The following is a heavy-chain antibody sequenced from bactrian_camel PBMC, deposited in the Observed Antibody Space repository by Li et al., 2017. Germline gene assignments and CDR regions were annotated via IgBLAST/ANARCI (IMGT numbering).Heavy chain of an antibody. V-gene: IGHV3S55*01. J-gene: IGHJ4*01. CDR1: GYSFGNCG. D-gene: IGHD6*01. CDR2: IETDGTT. CDR3: AAMEGSWALYGGRCRGESNY. Sequence: HVQLVESGGGSVQAGGSLKLSCAASGYSFGNCGMGWYRQAPGKERELVSTIETDGTTTYADSVKGRFTISKDNAKNTLYLQMNSLKPEDTAMYICAAMEGSWALYGGRCRGESNYWGQGTQVTVS.